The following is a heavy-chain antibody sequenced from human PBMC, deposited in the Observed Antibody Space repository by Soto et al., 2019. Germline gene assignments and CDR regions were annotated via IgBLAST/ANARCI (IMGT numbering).Heavy chain of an antibody. CDR2: IYYSGST. CDR3: ARAPPYSSSWYGETYYYYGMDV. J-gene: IGHJ6*02. D-gene: IGHD6-13*01. Sequence: QVQLQESGPGLVKPSQTLSLTCTVSGGSISSGGYYWSWIRQHPGKGLEWIGYIYYSGSTYYNPSLQSRVTISVATSNNQFSLTLISVTAADTAVYYCARAPPYSSSWYGETYYYYGMDVWGHGTTVTVSS. V-gene: IGHV4-31*03. CDR1: GGSISSGGYY.